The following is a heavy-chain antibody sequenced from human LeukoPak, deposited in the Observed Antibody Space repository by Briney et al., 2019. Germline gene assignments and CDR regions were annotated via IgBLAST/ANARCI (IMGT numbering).Heavy chain of an antibody. Sequence: PSETLSLTCTVSGGSISSYYWSWIRQPPGKGLEWIGYIYYSGSTNYNPSLKSRVTISVDTSKNQFSLKLSSVTAADTAVYYCARVSRHYYGSGSYAEFDYWGQGTLVTVSS. J-gene: IGHJ4*02. CDR3: ARVSRHYYGSGSYAEFDY. D-gene: IGHD3-10*01. V-gene: IGHV4-59*01. CDR2: IYYSGST. CDR1: GGSISSYY.